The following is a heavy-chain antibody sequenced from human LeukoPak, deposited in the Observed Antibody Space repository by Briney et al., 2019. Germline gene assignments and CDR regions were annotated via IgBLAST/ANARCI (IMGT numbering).Heavy chain of an antibody. CDR2: IIPIFGTA. CDR3: ARVTADTHSSSGYYYYMDV. V-gene: IGHV1-69*05. CDR1: GYTFTGYY. D-gene: IGHD6-6*01. J-gene: IGHJ6*03. Sequence: GASVKVSCKASGYTFTGYYMHWVRQAPGQGLEWMGGIIPIFGTANYAQKFQGRVTITTDESTSTAYMELSSLRSEDTAVYYCARVTADTHSSSGYYYYMDVWGKGTTVTVSS.